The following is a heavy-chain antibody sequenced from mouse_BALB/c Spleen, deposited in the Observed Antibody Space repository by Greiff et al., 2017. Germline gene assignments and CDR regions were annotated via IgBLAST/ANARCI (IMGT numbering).Heavy chain of an antibody. CDR3: AKGYRYDGAMDY. J-gene: IGHJ4*01. Sequence: EVNLVESGGGLVKPGGSLKLSCAASGFTFSSYAMSWVRQTPEKRLEWVASISSGGSTYYPDSVKGRFTISRDNARNILYLQMSSLRSEDTAMYYCAKGYRYDGAMDYWGQGTSVTGSS. CDR2: ISSGGST. CDR1: GFTFSSYA. V-gene: IGHV5-6-5*01. D-gene: IGHD2-14*01.